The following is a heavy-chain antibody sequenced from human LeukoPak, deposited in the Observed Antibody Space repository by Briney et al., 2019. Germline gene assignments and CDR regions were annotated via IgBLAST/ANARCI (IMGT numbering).Heavy chain of an antibody. CDR3: AGSPIGYGMDV. CDR2: IYHSGST. CDR1: GGSISNENW. J-gene: IGHJ6*02. Sequence: SGTLFLTCAVSGGSISNENWWGWVRQPPGKGLEWIGEIYHSGSTNYIPSLKSRVTISVDKSKNQFSLKLTSVTAADTAVYYCAGSPIGYGMDVWGQGTTVTVSS. V-gene: IGHV4-4*02.